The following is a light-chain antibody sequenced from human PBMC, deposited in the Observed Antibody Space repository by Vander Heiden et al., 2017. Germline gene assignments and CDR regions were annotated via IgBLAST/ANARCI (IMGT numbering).Light chain of an antibody. CDR3: QQNNKWRIT. CDR2: GAS. CDR1: ESVSSN. V-gene: IGKV3-15*01. J-gene: IGKJ5*01. Sequence: EIAMTQSPGTLSVSPGERVTLSCRASESVSSNLAWYQQKPGQAPRLLIYGASTRATDIPARFSGSGSGTEFTLIISSLQSEDLAVYYCQQNNKWRITFGQGTQLDIK.